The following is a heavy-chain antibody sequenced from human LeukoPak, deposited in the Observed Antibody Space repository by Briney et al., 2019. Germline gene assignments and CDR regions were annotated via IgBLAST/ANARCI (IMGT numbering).Heavy chain of an antibody. CDR2: ISWNSGSI. CDR3: AKDPYSSSPYTYMDV. Sequence: GGSLRLSCAASGFIFSDYWMHWVRQAPGKGLEWVSGISWNSGSIGYADSVKGRFTISRDNAKNSLYLQMNSLRAEDTALYYCAKDPYSSSPYTYMDVWGKGTTVTVSS. CDR1: GFIFSDYW. D-gene: IGHD6-6*01. J-gene: IGHJ6*03. V-gene: IGHV3-9*01.